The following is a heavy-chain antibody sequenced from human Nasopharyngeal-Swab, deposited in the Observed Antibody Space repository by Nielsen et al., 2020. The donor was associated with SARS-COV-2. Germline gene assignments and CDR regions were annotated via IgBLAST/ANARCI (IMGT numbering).Heavy chain of an antibody. D-gene: IGHD2-2*01. CDR3: ARGGSTSLFDY. Sequence: GESLKISCAASGFTFSDYYISWIRQAPGKGLEWVSYISSSSSYTNYADSVKGRFTISRDNAKNSLYLQMNSLRAEDTAVYYCARGGSTSLFDYWGQGTLVTVSS. J-gene: IGHJ4*02. V-gene: IGHV3-11*06. CDR2: ISSSSSYT. CDR1: GFTFSDYY.